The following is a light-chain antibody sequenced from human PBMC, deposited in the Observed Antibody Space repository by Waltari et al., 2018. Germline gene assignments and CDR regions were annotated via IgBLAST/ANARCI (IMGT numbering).Light chain of an antibody. CDR1: QGVSSY. Sequence: LSCRASQGVSSYLAWYQQKPGQAPRLLIYDASKRATGIPARFTGSGSGTHFTLTISSLEPEDFAVYYCQQRSKWFTFGGGTKVEIK. V-gene: IGKV3-11*01. CDR2: DAS. CDR3: QQRSKWFT. J-gene: IGKJ4*01.